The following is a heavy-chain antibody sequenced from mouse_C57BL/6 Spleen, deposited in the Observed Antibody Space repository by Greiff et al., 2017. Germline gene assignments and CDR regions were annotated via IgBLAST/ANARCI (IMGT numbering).Heavy chain of an antibody. V-gene: IGHV1-72*01. D-gene: IGHD1-1*01. CDR3: ARGGAITTVVVPYAMDY. J-gene: IGHJ4*01. CDR1: GYTFTSYW. Sequence: QVQLQQPGAELVKPGASVKLSCKASGYTFTSYWMHWVKQRPGRGLEWIGRIDPNSGGTKYNEKFKSKATLTVDKPSSTAYMQLSSLTSEDSAVYYCARGGAITTVVVPYAMDYWGQGTSVTVSS. CDR2: IDPNSGGT.